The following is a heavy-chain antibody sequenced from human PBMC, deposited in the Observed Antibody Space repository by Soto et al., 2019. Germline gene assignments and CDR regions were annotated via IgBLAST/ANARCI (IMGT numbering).Heavy chain of an antibody. CDR2: ISGSGGST. CDR1: GFTFSSYA. J-gene: IGHJ6*02. Sequence: GGSLRLSCAASGFTFSSYAMSWVRQAPGKGLEWVSAISGSGGSTYYADSVKGRFTISRDNSKNTLYLQMNSLRAEDTAVYYCAKGFRPGYYYYGMDVWGQGTTVTVSS. V-gene: IGHV3-23*01. CDR3: AKGFRPGYYYYGMDV.